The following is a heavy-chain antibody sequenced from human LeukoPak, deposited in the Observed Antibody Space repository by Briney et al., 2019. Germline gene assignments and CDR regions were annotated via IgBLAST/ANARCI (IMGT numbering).Heavy chain of an antibody. CDR3: AKGAEAMTHVGYFDY. CDR2: ISWSSGSL. J-gene: IGHJ4*02. V-gene: IGHV3-9*01. D-gene: IGHD2-2*01. CDR1: GFTFDDYA. Sequence: PGRSLRLSCAASGFTFDDYAMHWVRQAPGKGLEWVSGISWSSGSLGYADSVKGRFTISRDNAKNSLYLQMNSLRAEDTALYYCAKGAEAMTHVGYFDYWGQGTLVTVSS.